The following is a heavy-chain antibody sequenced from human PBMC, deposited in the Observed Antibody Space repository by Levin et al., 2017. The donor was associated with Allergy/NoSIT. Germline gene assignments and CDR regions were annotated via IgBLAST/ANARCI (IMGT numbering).Heavy chain of an antibody. D-gene: IGHD3-16*01. J-gene: IGHJ4*02. Sequence: PGGSLRLSCKASGYTFTSYYMHWVRQAPGQGLEWMGIINPSGGSTSYAQKFQGRVTMTRDTSTSTVYMELSSLRSEDTAVYYCARGGYWGYYFDYWGQGTLVTVSS. CDR3: ARGGYWGYYFDY. V-gene: IGHV1-46*01. CDR1: GYTFTSYY. CDR2: INPSGGST.